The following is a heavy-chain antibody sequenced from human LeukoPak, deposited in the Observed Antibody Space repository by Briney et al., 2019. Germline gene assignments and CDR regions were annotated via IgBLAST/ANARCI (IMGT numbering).Heavy chain of an antibody. V-gene: IGHV3-30*07. CDR1: GFTFSSYA. CDR3: AKCIMITFGGVIVSNWFDP. CDR2: ISYDGSNK. D-gene: IGHD3-16*02. J-gene: IGHJ5*02. Sequence: GGSLRLSCAASGFTFSSYAMHWVRQAPGKGLEWVAVISYDGSNKYYADSVKGRFTISRDNSKNTLYLQMNSLRAEDTAVYYCAKCIMITFGGVIVSNWFDPWGQGTLVTVSS.